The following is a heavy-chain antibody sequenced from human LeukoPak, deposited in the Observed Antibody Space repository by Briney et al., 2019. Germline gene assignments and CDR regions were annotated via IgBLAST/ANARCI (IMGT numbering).Heavy chain of an antibody. CDR2: IIPIFGTA. Sequence: ASVKVSCKASGGTFSSYAISWARQAPGQGLEWMGGIIPIFGTANYAQKFQGRVTITTDESTSTAYMELSSLRSEDTAVYYCARDRRGEITLYSYGPGYAFDIWGQGTMVTVSS. V-gene: IGHV1-69*05. J-gene: IGHJ3*02. D-gene: IGHD5-18*01. CDR1: GGTFSSYA. CDR3: ARDRRGEITLYSYGPGYAFDI.